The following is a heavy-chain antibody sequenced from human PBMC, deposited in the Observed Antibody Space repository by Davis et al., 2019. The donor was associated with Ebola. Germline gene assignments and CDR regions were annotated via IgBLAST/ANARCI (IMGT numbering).Heavy chain of an antibody. Sequence: HTGGSLRLSCAASGFTFSSYWMHWVRQAPGKGLVWVSRINSDGSSTSYADSVKGRFTISRDNAKNTLYLQMNSLRAEDTAVYYCAREGVGYYGMDVWGQGTTVTVSS. CDR2: INSDGSST. D-gene: IGHD2-15*01. CDR3: AREGVGYYGMDV. CDR1: GFTFSSYW. V-gene: IGHV3-74*01. J-gene: IGHJ6*02.